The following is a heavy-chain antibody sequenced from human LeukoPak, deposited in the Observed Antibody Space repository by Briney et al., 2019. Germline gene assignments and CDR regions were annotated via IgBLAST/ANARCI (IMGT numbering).Heavy chain of an antibody. J-gene: IGHJ4*02. CDR1: GGSISSNY. Sequence: SETLSLTCTVSGGSISSNYWSWIRQPPGKGLEWIGYIHYSGSTYYHPSLKSRVTMSLDTSKNLFSLKLSSVTAADTAVYYCARIFGVVIDYWGPGTLVTVSS. V-gene: IGHV4-59*01. CDR2: IHYSGST. D-gene: IGHD3-3*01. CDR3: ARIFGVVIDY.